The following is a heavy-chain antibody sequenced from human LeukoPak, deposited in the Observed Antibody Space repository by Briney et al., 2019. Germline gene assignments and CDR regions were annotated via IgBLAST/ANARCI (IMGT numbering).Heavy chain of an antibody. V-gene: IGHV4-61*08. CDR2: IYYSGSI. CDR3: ARENPSGYYNRPIDY. Sequence: SETLSLTCTVSGDSFRTSDYYWSWIRQPPGKGLEWIGDIYYSGSIKYNPSLKSRVTMSVDTSKNQFSLKLSSVTAADTAIYYCARENPSGYYNRPIDYWGQGTLVTVSS. D-gene: IGHD3-22*01. CDR1: GDSFRTSDYY. J-gene: IGHJ4*02.